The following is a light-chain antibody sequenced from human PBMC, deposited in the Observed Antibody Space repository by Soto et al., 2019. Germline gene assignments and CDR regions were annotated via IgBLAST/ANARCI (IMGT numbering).Light chain of an antibody. J-gene: IGKJ1*01. V-gene: IGKV2-30*01. CDR2: RVS. Sequence: DVVMTQSPLSLPVTLGQPASISCRSSQSLISSDGNTYLHWFQQRPGQSPRRLIYRVSNGDSAVPGSFGGSRSGTNFTLKISRVEAEDVGAYYCMRTTHCPRTFGQGTKVEIK. CDR3: MRTTHCPRT. CDR1: QSLISSDGNTY.